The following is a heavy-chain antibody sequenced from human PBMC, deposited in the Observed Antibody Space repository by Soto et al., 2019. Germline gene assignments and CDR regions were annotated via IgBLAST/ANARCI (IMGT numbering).Heavy chain of an antibody. CDR1: GFTFSSYW. J-gene: IGHJ4*02. V-gene: IGHV3-7*01. Sequence: GGSLRLSCAASGFTFSSYWMSWVRQAPGKGLEXVANIXXDXSXXXYXXXXKGRFTTSRDNTKNSFYLQMNSLRAEDTAVYYCARDHINGWKFDYWGRGTLVTVSS. D-gene: IGHD6-19*01. CDR3: ARDHINGWKFDY. CDR2: IXXDXSXX.